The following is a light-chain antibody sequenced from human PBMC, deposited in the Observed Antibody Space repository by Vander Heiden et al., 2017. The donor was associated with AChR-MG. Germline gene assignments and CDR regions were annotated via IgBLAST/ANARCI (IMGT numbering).Light chain of an antibody. J-gene: IGKJ2*01. CDR3: QQRDSNPFT. CDR1: QTISSY. CDR2: AAS. V-gene: IGKV1-39*01. Sequence: DIQMTQSPSSLSASVGDRVTITCRASQTISSYLNWYQQEPGKAPKLLIYAASSLQSGVPSRFSGSGSGTDFSLTISRLQPEDSATYYCQQRDSNPFTFGQGTKLEIK.